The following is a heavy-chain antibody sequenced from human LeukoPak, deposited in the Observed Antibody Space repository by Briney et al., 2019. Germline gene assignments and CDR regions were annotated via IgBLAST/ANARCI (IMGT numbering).Heavy chain of an antibody. CDR2: IDYSGST. CDR3: ARRRDLLRSNRYFDL. V-gene: IGHV4-59*08. D-gene: IGHD1-26*01. CDR1: GGSFSGYW. Sequence: SETLSLTCAVYGGSFSGYWWSWIRQAPGKGLEWIGYIDYSGSTNYNPSLKSRLTISADTSKNQFSLKLSSVTAADTAVYYCARRRDLLRSNRYFDLWGRGTLVTVSS. J-gene: IGHJ2*01.